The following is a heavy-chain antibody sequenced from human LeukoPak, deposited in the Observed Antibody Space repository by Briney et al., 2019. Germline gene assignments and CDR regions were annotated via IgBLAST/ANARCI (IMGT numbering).Heavy chain of an antibody. V-gene: IGHV4-31*03. D-gene: IGHD3-3*01. J-gene: IGHJ5*02. Sequence: PSETLSLTCTVSGGSISSGGYYWSWIRQHPGKGLEWIGYIYYSGGTYYNPSLKSRVTISVDTSKNQFSLKLSSVTAADTAVYYCARVGDFWSGPPVGWFDPWGQGTLVTVSS. CDR2: IYYSGGT. CDR1: GGSISSGGYY. CDR3: ARVGDFWSGPPVGWFDP.